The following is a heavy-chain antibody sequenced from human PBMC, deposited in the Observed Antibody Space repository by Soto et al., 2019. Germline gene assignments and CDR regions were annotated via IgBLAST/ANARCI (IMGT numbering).Heavy chain of an antibody. D-gene: IGHD1-26*01. J-gene: IGHJ1*01. CDR1: GFTFSSYA. Sequence: EVQLLESGGGLVQPGGSLRLSCAASGFTFSSYAMSWVRQAPGKGLEWVSAISGSGGSTYYADSVKGRFTISRDHSKNTVYLQMNSLRAEDTAVYSCATPRSGRLPLQIWCQGTLVTVSS. CDR2: ISGSGGST. V-gene: IGHV3-23*01. CDR3: ATPRSGRLPLQI.